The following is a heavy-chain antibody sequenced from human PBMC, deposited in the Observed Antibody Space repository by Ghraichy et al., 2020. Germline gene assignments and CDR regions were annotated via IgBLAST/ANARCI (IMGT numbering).Heavy chain of an antibody. CDR3: ARGGYYDSSGYPY. V-gene: IGHV4-34*01. CDR1: GGSFSGYY. CDR2: INHSGST. D-gene: IGHD3-22*01. J-gene: IGHJ4*02. Sequence: SETLSLTCAVYGGSFSGYYWSWIRQPPGKGLEWIGEINHSGSTNYNPSLKSRVTISVDTSKNQFSLKLSSVTAADTAVYYCARGGYYDSSGYPYWGQGTLVTVSS.